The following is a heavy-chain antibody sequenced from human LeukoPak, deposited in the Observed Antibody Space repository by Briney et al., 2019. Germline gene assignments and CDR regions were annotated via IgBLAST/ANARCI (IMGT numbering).Heavy chain of an antibody. CDR1: GYTFTSYG. CDR2: ISAYNGNT. Sequence: ASVKVSCKASGYTFTSYGISWVRQAPGQGLEWMGWISAYNGNTNYAQKLQGRVTMTTDTSTSTAYMELRSLRSDDTAVYYCARDREAGHSGYDPIHFDYWGQGTLVTVSS. J-gene: IGHJ4*02. D-gene: IGHD5-12*01. V-gene: IGHV1-18*01. CDR3: ARDREAGHSGYDPIHFDY.